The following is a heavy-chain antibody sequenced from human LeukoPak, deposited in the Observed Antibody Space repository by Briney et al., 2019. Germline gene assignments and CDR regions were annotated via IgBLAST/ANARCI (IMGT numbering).Heavy chain of an antibody. V-gene: IGHV3-74*01. Sequence: GGSLRLSCAASGFAFSSYWMHWVRQAPGKGLVWVSRINSDGSSTSYADSVKGRFTISRDNAKNTLYLQMSSLRAEDTAVYYCARVHTAQLAPGVYYYYGMDVWGKGTTVTVSS. J-gene: IGHJ6*04. CDR1: GFAFSSYW. CDR3: ARVHTAQLAPGVYYYYGMDV. D-gene: IGHD6-13*01. CDR2: INSDGSST.